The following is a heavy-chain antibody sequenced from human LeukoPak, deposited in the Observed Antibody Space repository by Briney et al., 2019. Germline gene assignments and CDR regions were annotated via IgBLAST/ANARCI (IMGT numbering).Heavy chain of an antibody. J-gene: IGHJ4*02. CDR2: IKSKTDGGTT. V-gene: IGHV3-15*01. CDR1: GFTFSNAW. Sequence: GSLRLSCAASGFTFSNAWMSWVRQAPGKGLEWVGRIKSKTDGGTTDYAAPVKGRFTISRDDSKNTLYLQMNSLKTEDTAVYYCTTYDFWSGYYRDYWGQGTLVTVSS. CDR3: TTYDFWSGYYRDY. D-gene: IGHD3-3*01.